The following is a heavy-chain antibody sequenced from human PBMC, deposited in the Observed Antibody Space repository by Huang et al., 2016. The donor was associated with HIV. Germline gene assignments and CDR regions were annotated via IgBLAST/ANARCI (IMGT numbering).Heavy chain of an antibody. CDR3: ARVESRRYYDSSGYYY. CDR1: GGTFSSYA. D-gene: IGHD3-22*01. J-gene: IGHJ4*02. Sequence: QVQLVQSGAEVKKPGSSVKVSCKASGGTFSSYAISWVRQAPGQGLEWMGVIIPIFGTANYAQKFQGRVTITAEESTSTAYMELSSLRSEDTAVYYCARVESRRYYDSSGYYYWGQGTLVTVSS. CDR2: IIPIFGTA. V-gene: IGHV1-69*01.